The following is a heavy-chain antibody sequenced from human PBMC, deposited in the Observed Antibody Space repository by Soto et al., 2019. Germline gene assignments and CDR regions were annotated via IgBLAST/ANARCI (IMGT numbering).Heavy chain of an antibody. CDR1: GDSISSGGYY. CDR2: IYYSGNT. J-gene: IGHJ4*02. V-gene: IGHV4-31*02. Sequence: PSETLSLTCTVSGDSISSGGYYWSWIRQHPGKGLEWIGYIYYSGNTYYNPSLKSRVTISVDTSKNQFSLKLNSVTAADTAVYYCTRNNRYSFYFDSWGPGPLVTVAS. CDR3: TRNNRYSFYFDS. D-gene: IGHD2-15*01.